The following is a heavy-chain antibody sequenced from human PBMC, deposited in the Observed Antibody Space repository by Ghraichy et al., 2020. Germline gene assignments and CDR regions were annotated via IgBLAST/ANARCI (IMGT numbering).Heavy chain of an antibody. V-gene: IGHV4-39*07. CDR3: AIRGADSAFFDY. D-gene: IGHD3-10*01. J-gene: IGHJ4*02. Sequence: ESLNISCTVSGGSISSSSYYWGWIRQPPGKGLEWIGSIYYSGSTYYNPSLKSRVTISVDTSKNQFSLKLSSVTAADTAVYYCAIRGADSAFFDYWGQGTLVTVSS. CDR1: GGSISSSSYY. CDR2: IYYSGST.